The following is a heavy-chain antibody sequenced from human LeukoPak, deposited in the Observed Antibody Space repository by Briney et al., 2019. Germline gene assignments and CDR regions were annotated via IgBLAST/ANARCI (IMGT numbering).Heavy chain of an antibody. Sequence: SETLSLTCTVSGGSLSSYYWSWIRQPPGKGLEWIGYIYTSGSTNYNPSLKSRVTISVDTSKNQFSLKLSAVTAADTAVYYCARRGAGFFDYWGQGTLVTVSS. CDR3: ARRGAGFFDY. CDR2: IYTSGST. V-gene: IGHV4-4*09. D-gene: IGHD3-10*01. J-gene: IGHJ4*02. CDR1: GGSLSSYY.